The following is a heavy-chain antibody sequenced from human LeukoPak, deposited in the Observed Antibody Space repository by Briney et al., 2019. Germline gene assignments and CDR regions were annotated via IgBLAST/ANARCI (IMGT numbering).Heavy chain of an antibody. V-gene: IGHV3-48*03. CDR3: AKSYFWSGYSPGYMDV. D-gene: IGHD3-3*01. J-gene: IGHJ6*03. CDR2: ISSGGSPI. CDR1: GFTFSNYE. Sequence: GGSLRLSCAASGFTFSNYEMNWVRQAPGKGLEWISYISSGGSPIYYADSVQGRFTISRDNAKNSRYLQMNSLRAEDTAIYYCAKSYFWSGYSPGYMDVWGKGTTVTVSS.